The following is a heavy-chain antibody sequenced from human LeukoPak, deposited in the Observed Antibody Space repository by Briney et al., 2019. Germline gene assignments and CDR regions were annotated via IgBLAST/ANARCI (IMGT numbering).Heavy chain of an antibody. CDR2: IYSSETT. CDR3: ARASGSYLEVYFDY. Sequence: SETLSLTCTVSGGSITGYHWSWIRQPPGKGLEWIGYIYSSETTNYKPSLKSRVTISADTSKNQFSLKLTSVTAADTAVYYCARASGSYLEVYFDYWGQGTLVTVSS. J-gene: IGHJ4*02. CDR1: GGSITGYH. V-gene: IGHV4-59*12. D-gene: IGHD1-26*01.